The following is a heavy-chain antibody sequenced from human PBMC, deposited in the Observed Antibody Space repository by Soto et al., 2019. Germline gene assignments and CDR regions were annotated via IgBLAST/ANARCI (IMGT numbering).Heavy chain of an antibody. D-gene: IGHD5-18*01. CDR1: GGPISGFY. V-gene: IGHV4-59*01. CDR2: IFNTGST. CDR3: ARGTQHQDWYFDL. Sequence: QVQLQESGPGLVKPSETLSLTCTVSGGPISGFYWSWIRQSPGKGLEWISYIFNTGSTQFNPSLKSLVTISVDTSKNQVSLKLTSVTAADTAVYYCARGTQHQDWYFDLWGRGTLVSVSS. J-gene: IGHJ2*01.